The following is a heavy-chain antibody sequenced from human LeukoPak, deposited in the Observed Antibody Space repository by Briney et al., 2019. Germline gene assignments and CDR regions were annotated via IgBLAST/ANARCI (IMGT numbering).Heavy chain of an antibody. Sequence: GGSLRLSCAASGFTFSNYEMNWVRQTPGKGLEWVSYISDHGKSRNYVDSVKGRFTISRDNAKNSLYLQMNSLRAEDTAVYYCARSCYSVTTCGDYWGQGTLVTVAS. CDR1: GFTFSNYE. D-gene: IGHD5/OR15-5a*01. V-gene: IGHV3-48*03. CDR3: ARSCYSVTTCGDY. CDR2: ISDHGKSR. J-gene: IGHJ4*02.